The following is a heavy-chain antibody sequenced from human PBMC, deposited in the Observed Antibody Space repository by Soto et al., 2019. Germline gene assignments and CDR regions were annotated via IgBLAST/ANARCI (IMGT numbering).Heavy chain of an antibody. J-gene: IGHJ4*02. D-gene: IGHD7-27*01. CDR2: IYSSGST. V-gene: IGHV4-59*01. CDR1: GGSISTYY. CDR3: ARRWGTYFDF. Sequence: SSETLSLTCTVSGGSISTYYWNWIRQSPGKGLEWIGYIYSSGSTDYDPSLKSRVTISVDTSKNQFSLKLSSVTAADTAVYYCARRWGTYFDFWGQGTLVTVSS.